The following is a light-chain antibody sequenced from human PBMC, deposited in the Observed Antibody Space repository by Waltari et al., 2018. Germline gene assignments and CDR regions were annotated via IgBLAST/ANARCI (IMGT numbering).Light chain of an antibody. V-gene: IGKV3-20*01. CDR2: GAS. J-gene: IGKJ2*01. CDR1: QTVSNNF. CDR3: QQYGSPYT. Sequence: EIVLTQSPGTLSLSPGAQATLSCRASQTVSNNFLAWYQQKPGQAPRLLIYGASSRAIGIPDRFSGSGSGTDFTLTISRLEPEDFAVYHCQQYGSPYTFGQGTKLEIK.